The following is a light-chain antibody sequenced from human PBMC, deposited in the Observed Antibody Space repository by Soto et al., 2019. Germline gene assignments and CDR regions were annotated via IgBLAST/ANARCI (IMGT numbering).Light chain of an antibody. CDR1: QSVSSN. V-gene: IGKV3-15*01. Sequence: EIVMTQSPATLSVSPGERATLSCRASQSVSSNLAWYQQKPGQAPSLLIYGASTRATGTPARFSGSGSGTEFTLTISSLQSEDFAVYYCQQYVSSPWAFGQGTKVEI. CDR3: QQYVSSPWA. J-gene: IGKJ1*01. CDR2: GAS.